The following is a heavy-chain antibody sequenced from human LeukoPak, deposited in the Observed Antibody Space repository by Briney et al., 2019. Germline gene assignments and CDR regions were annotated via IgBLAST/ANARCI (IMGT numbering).Heavy chain of an antibody. Sequence: XXSXXAXGYSFTNYAMNWVRQAPGQGLEWMGWIHPSTGNPTYAQGFTGRFVFSLDTSVSTTYLQISSLKAEDTAVYFCARAXQSLGGXXLXDYWGQGTLVTVSS. CDR1: GYSFTNYA. V-gene: IGHV7-4-1*02. D-gene: IGHD3-16*01. J-gene: IGHJ4*02. CDR3: ARAXQSLGGXXLXDY. CDR2: IHPSTGNP.